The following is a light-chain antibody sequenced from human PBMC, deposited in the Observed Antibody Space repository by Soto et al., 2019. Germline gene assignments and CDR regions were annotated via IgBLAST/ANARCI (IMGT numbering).Light chain of an antibody. CDR2: GNT. Sequence: QSVLTQPPSVSGAPGQRITVSRIGTSSNIGAGYPVQWYQQIPGTAPKLLIYGNTNRPSGVPDRFSGSNSGTSASLAITGLQAEDDADYYCQSFDSSRSGWVFGGGTKVTVL. J-gene: IGLJ3*02. CDR1: SSNIGAGYP. CDR3: QSFDSSRSGWV. V-gene: IGLV1-40*01.